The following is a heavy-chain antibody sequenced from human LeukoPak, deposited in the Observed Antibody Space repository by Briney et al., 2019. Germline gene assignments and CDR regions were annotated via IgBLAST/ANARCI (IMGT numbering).Heavy chain of an antibody. Sequence: PSQTLSLTCTVSGGSISSGGYYWGWIRQPPGKGLEWIGYIYHSGSTYYNPSLKSRVTISVDRSKNQFSLKLSSVTAADTAVYYCARDQYYDSSGRKRAGDAFDIWGQGTMVTVSS. CDR1: GGSISSGGYY. CDR3: ARDQYYDSSGRKRAGDAFDI. CDR2: IYHSGST. J-gene: IGHJ3*02. V-gene: IGHV4-30-2*01. D-gene: IGHD3-22*01.